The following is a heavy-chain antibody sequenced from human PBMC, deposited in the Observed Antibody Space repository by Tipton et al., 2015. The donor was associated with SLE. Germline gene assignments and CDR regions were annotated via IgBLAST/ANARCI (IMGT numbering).Heavy chain of an antibody. V-gene: IGHV4-34*01. J-gene: IGHJ5*02. CDR3: ARGGGIAVAGLGDWFDP. D-gene: IGHD6-19*01. CDR1: GGSFSSYY. CDR2: INHSGST. Sequence: TLSLTCAVYGGSFSSYYWSWIRQPPGKGLEWIGEINHSGSTNYNPSLKSRVTISVDTSKNQFSLKLSSVTAADTAVYYCARGGGIAVAGLGDWFDPWGQGTLVTVSS.